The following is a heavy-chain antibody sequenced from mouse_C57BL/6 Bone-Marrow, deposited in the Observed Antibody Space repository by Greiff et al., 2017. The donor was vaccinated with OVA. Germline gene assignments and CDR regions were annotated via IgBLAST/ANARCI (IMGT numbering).Heavy chain of an antibody. J-gene: IGHJ3*01. CDR2: ISNLAYSI. D-gene: IGHD1-1*01. Sequence: DVKLVESGGGLVQPGGSLKLSCAASGFTFSDYGMAWVRQAPRKGPEWVAFISNLAYSIYYADTVTGRFTISRENAKNTLYLEMSSLRSEDTAMYYCARQDYGSSYGAWFAYWGQGTLVTVSA. V-gene: IGHV5-15*01. CDR3: ARQDYGSSYGAWFAY. CDR1: GFTFSDYG.